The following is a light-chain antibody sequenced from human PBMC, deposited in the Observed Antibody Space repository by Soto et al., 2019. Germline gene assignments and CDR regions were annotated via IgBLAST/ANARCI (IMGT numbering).Light chain of an antibody. V-gene: IGLV2-18*02. CDR3: SSYTSSTTYV. Sequence: QSVLTQPPSVSGSPGQSVTISCTGTSSDVGSYNRVSWYQQPPGTAPKLIIYEVSNRPSGVPDRFSGSKSANTASLTISGLQAEDEADYFCSSYTSSTTYVFGTVTKLTVL. CDR2: EVS. J-gene: IGLJ1*01. CDR1: SSDVGSYNR.